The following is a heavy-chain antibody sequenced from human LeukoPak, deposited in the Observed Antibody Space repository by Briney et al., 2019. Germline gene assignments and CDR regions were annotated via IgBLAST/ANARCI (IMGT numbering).Heavy chain of an antibody. V-gene: IGHV4-59*12. J-gene: IGHJ4*02. CDR1: GGSISSYY. D-gene: IGHD3-10*01. Sequence: SETLSLTCTVSGGSISSYYWSWIRQPPGKGLEWIGYIYYSGSTNYNPSLKSRVTISVDTSKNQFSLKLSSVTAADTAVYYCASITMVRGVPYWGQGTLVTVSS. CDR2: IYYSGST. CDR3: ASITMVRGVPY.